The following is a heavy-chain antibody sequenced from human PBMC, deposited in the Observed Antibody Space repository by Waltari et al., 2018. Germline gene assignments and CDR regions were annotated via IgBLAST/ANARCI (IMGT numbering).Heavy chain of an antibody. CDR1: GGSFSGYY. J-gene: IGHJ5*02. D-gene: IGHD3-3*01. Sequence: QVQLQQWGAGLLKPSEALSLTCAVYGGSFSGYYWGWIRQPPGKGLEWIGEINHSGSTNYNPSLKSRVTISVDTSKNQFSLKLSSVTAADTAVYYCARWGGRLRFLEWLLAAGWFDPWGQGTLVTVSS. CDR3: ARWGGRLRFLEWLLAAGWFDP. CDR2: INHSGST. V-gene: IGHV4-34*01.